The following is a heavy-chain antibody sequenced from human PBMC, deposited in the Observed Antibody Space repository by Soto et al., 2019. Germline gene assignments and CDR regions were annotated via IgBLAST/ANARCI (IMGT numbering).Heavy chain of an antibody. CDR3: ASRTGWAQSSYYFDY. Sequence: QVQLQESGPGLVKPSGTLSLTCGVSSGSISSSNWWSWVRQPPGKGLEWMGEIYHSGSTNYNPSLTSRVTISVDEPKNQFSLKLTSVTAADTAVYYCASRTGWAQSSYYFDYWGQGSLVTVSS. J-gene: IGHJ4*02. CDR1: SGSISSSNW. V-gene: IGHV4-4*02. D-gene: IGHD6-19*01. CDR2: IYHSGST.